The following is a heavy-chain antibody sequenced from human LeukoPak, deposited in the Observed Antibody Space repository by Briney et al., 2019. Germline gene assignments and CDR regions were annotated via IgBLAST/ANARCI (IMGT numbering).Heavy chain of an antibody. Sequence: SGPTLVNPTQPLTLTCTFSGFSLTTRGVGVGWIRQPPGKALEWLALIHWDDDERYSPSLQSRLTIAKATSKIQVVLTMTNMDPVDTATYFCAHRPNFQYYFDSWGQGTLVTVSS. V-gene: IGHV2-5*02. CDR3: AHRPNFQYYFDS. CDR2: IHWDDDE. CDR1: GFSLTTRGVG. J-gene: IGHJ4*02. D-gene: IGHD4/OR15-4a*01.